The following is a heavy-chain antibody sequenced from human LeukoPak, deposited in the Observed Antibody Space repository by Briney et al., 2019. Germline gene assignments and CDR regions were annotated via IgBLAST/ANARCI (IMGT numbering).Heavy chain of an antibody. Sequence: RSLRLSCTGSGFTSSNYGIRCVRQAPGRGLGWVAVLSNDATNKYYSDSVNGRFTISRHNSKNTLYLQMNNLRAADTAVYYCATTDLNHAILSGYFESWGQGTLLTVSS. J-gene: IGHJ4*02. CDR3: ATTDLNHAILSGYFES. CDR2: LSNDATNK. D-gene: IGHD3-9*01. CDR1: GFTSSNYG. V-gene: IGHV3-30*03.